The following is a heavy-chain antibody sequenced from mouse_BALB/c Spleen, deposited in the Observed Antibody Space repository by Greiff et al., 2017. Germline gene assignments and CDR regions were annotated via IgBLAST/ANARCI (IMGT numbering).Heavy chain of an antibody. CDR2: ISYDGSN. CDR1: GYSITSGYY. D-gene: IGHD2-4*01. J-gene: IGHJ3*01. Sequence: DVQLQESGPGLVKPSQSLSLTCSVTGYSITSGYYWNWIRQFPGNKLEWMGYISYDGSNNYNPSLKNRISITRDTSKNQFFLKLNSVTTEDTATYYCARDYYYDYDGDGAYWGQGTLVTVSA. CDR3: ARDYYYDYDGDGAY. V-gene: IGHV3-6*02.